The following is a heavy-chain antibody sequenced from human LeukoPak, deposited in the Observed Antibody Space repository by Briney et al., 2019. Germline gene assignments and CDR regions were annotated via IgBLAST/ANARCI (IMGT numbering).Heavy chain of an antibody. J-gene: IGHJ1*01. CDR2: IIPFYGTT. Sequence: ASVKVSCKASEGTFSSYVISWVRQAPRHGLEWMGGIIPFYGTTNYAQKFQGRVTMTRDMSTSTVYMELRSLISEDTAVYYCATDNVGAGYFQHWGQGTLVTVSS. CDR3: ATDNVGAGYFQH. CDR1: EGTFSSYV. D-gene: IGHD1-26*01. V-gene: IGHV1-69*05.